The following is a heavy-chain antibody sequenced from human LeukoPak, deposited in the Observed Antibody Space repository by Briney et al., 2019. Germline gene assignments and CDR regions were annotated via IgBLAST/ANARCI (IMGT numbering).Heavy chain of an antibody. CDR1: GVSISSGGYS. D-gene: IGHD3-10*01. CDR2: IYHSGST. CDR3: ARVEKYYYGSGSYAINWFDP. J-gene: IGHJ5*02. Sequence: SETLSLTCAVSGVSISSGGYSWSWIRQPPGKGLEWIGYIYHSGSTYYNPSLKSRVTISVDRSKNQFSLKLSSVTAADTAVYYCARVEKYYYGSGSYAINWFDPWGQGTLVTVSS. V-gene: IGHV4-30-2*01.